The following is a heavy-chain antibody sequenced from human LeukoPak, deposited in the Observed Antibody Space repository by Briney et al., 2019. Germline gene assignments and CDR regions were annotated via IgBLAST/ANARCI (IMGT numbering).Heavy chain of an antibody. CDR3: VDGGRFDY. CDR2: ISHDGSDK. V-gene: IGHV3-30*03. D-gene: IGHD4-23*01. CDR1: GFTFSRYA. Sequence: PGRSLRLSCVASGFTFSRYAMHWVRQAPGKGLEWVALISHDGSDKYHADPLKGRFTISRDNSKNTLYLQMNSLGAEDTAVYYCVDGGRFDYWGQGTLVTVS. J-gene: IGHJ4*02.